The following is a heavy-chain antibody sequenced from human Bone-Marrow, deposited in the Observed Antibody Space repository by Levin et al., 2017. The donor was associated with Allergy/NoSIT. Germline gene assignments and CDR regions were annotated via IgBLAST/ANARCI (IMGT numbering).Heavy chain of an antibody. Sequence: GGSLRLSCAASGFTFDDYTMHWVRQAPGKGLEWVSLISWDGGSTYYADSVKGRFTISRDNSKNSLYLQMNSLRTEDTALYYCAKDMSLSGVDYDLVYWGQGTLVTVSS. CDR1: GFTFDDYT. CDR3: AKDMSLSGVDYDLVY. J-gene: IGHJ4*02. CDR2: ISWDGGST. D-gene: IGHD3-3*01. V-gene: IGHV3-43*01.